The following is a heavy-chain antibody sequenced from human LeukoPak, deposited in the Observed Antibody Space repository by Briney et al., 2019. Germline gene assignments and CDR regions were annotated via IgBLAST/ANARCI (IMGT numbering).Heavy chain of an antibody. J-gene: IGHJ6*03. CDR3: ARGGSGYSSKYYYYMDV. CDR1: GGTFSSYA. V-gene: IGHV1-18*01. Sequence: ASVKVSCKASGGTFSSYAISWVRQAPGQGLEWMGWISAYNGNTNFAQKLQGRVTMTTDTSTSTAYMELRSLGSDDTAVYYCARGGSGYSSKYYYYMDVWGKGTTVTVSS. D-gene: IGHD5-18*01. CDR2: ISAYNGNT.